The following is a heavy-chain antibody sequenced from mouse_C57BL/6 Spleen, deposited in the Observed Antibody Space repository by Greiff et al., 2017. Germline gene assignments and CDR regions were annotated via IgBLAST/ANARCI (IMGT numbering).Heavy chain of an antibody. V-gene: IGHV1-69*01. CDR1: GYTFTSYW. CDR3: SRTGALVWYFDD. J-gene: IGHJ2*01. Sequence: QVQLQQPGAELVMPGASVKLSCKASGYTFTSYWMHWVKQRPGQGLEWIGEIDPSDSYTNYNQKFKGKSTLTVDKSSSTAYMQLSILTSADSAVYYCSRTGALVWYFDDWGQGTTLAVSS. D-gene: IGHD1-3*01. CDR2: IDPSDSYT.